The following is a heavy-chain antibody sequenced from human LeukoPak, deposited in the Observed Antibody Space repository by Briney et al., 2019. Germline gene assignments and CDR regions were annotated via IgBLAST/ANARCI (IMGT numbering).Heavy chain of an antibody. D-gene: IGHD6-6*01. J-gene: IGHJ6*03. CDR1: GFTFSSYS. CDR2: ISSSSSTI. CDR3: ARDHKYSSSVRWAYYYYMDV. Sequence: PGGSLRLSCAASGFTFSSYSMNWVRQAPGKGLEWVSYISSSSSTIYYADSVKGRFTIFRDNAKNSLYLQMNSLRAEDTAVYYCARDHKYSSSVRWAYYYYMDVWGKGTTVTVSS. V-gene: IGHV3-48*01.